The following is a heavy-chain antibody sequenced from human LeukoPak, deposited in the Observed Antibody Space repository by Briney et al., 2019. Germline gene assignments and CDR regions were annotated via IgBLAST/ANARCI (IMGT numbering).Heavy chain of an antibody. CDR2: ISGSGGST. V-gene: IGHV3-23*01. CDR3: AKDQRDCSSTSCPTLNYYYYYMDV. CDR1: GFTFSSYA. D-gene: IGHD2-2*01. J-gene: IGHJ6*03. Sequence: GGSLRLSCAASGFTFSSYAMSWVRQAPGKGLEWVSAISGSGGSTYYADSVKGRFTISRDNSKNTLYLQMNSLRAEDTAVYYCAKDQRDCSSTSCPTLNYYYYYMDVWGKGTTVTVSS.